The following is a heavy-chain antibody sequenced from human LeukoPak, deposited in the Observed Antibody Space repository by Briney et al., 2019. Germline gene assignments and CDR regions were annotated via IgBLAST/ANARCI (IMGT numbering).Heavy chain of an antibody. CDR3: ATGAKWLQFGIPGTFDS. Sequence: ASVTVSCKVSGYTLIEVSLHWVRQAPGIGLDWMGGFGPEDGATISAPKFQGRVTMTADTSADTAYMDLSSLRSEDTAVYYCATGAKWLQFGIPGTFDSWGQGTLVTVSS. V-gene: IGHV1-24*01. CDR2: FGPEDGAT. CDR1: GYTLIEVS. J-gene: IGHJ4*02. D-gene: IGHD5-24*01.